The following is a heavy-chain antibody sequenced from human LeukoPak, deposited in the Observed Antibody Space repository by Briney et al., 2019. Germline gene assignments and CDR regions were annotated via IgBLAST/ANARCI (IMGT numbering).Heavy chain of an antibody. CDR1: GFTFSSYW. J-gene: IGHJ4*02. D-gene: IGHD2-15*01. Sequence: GGSLRLSCAASGFTFSSYWMSWVRQAPGKGLEWVANIKQDGSEKYYVDSVKGRFTISRDNAKNSLYLQMNSLRADDTAVYYCAKSVVVITFRFDDWGQGALVTVSS. CDR2: IKQDGSEK. V-gene: IGHV3-7*03. CDR3: AKSVVVITFRFDD.